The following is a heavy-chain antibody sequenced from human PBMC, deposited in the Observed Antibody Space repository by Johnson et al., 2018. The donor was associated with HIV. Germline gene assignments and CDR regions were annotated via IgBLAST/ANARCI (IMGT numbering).Heavy chain of an antibody. D-gene: IGHD4-17*01. Sequence: QVQLVESGGGLVKPGGSLRLSCAPSGFTFSTSVMHWVRRAPGKGLEWVSGISVDGKSEYYADTVRGRFTISRDNSKNTLYLQMNSLRAEDTAVYYCAKVYGFDYGDYYDAFDIWGQGTMVTVSS. CDR1: GFTFSTSV. J-gene: IGHJ3*02. V-gene: IGHV3-30*14. CDR2: ISVDGKSE. CDR3: AKVYGFDYGDYYDAFDI.